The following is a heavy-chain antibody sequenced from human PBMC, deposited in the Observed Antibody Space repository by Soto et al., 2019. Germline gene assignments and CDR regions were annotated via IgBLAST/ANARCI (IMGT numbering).Heavy chain of an antibody. J-gene: IGHJ4*02. CDR2: VSGSSGSK. CDR1: GFTFSSYA. V-gene: IGHV3-23*01. D-gene: IGHD1-7*01. Sequence: EVQLLESGGGLVQPGGSLRLSCAASGFTFSSYAMSWVRQAPGKGLEWVSSVSGSSGSKSYADSVKGRFTISRDNSKSTVYLQMKSLRAEDTAVYFCAKEWCSGTTCYCLENWGQGTLVTVSS. CDR3: AKEWCSGTTCYCLEN.